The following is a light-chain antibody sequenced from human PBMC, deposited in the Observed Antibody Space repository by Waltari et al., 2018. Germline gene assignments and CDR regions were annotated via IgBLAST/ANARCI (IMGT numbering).Light chain of an antibody. CDR1: NIGSKS. V-gene: IGLV3-9*01. CDR3: QVWASGTYI. Sequence: SYELTDSISVSVALGQTAKIACGGANIGSKSVHWYQQKPGQPPILVIYRDIRRPSGIPERFSGSNSGNTAILTISRAQVVDEADYFCQVWASGTYIFAGGTKLTVL. CDR2: RDI. J-gene: IGLJ1*01.